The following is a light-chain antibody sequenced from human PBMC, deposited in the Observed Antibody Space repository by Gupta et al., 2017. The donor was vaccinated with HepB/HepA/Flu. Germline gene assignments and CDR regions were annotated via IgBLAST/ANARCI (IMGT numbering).Light chain of an antibody. CDR1: QSVLYSSNNKNY. CDR2: WAS. Sequence: DIVMTQSPDSLAEPLGERATINCKSSQSVLYSSNNKNYLAWYQQKPGQPPKLLIYWASTRESGVPDRFSGSGSGTDFTLTISSLQAEDVAVYYCQQDDSTPRTFGHGTKVDIK. J-gene: IGKJ3*01. CDR3: QQDDSTPRT. V-gene: IGKV4-1*01.